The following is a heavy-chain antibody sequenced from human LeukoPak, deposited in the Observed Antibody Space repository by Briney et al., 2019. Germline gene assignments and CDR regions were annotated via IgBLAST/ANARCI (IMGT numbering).Heavy chain of an antibody. CDR3: ATSGRTSVTPLDY. J-gene: IGHJ4*02. D-gene: IGHD4-17*01. V-gene: IGHV3-15*01. CDR1: GFTFYNAW. Sequence: PGGSLRLSCAASGFTFYNAWMNWVRQAPGKGLEWVGRIKTNTDGGTADYAAPVKGRFTISRDDSKKTLYLQMNSLETEDSAVYYCATSGRTSVTPLDYWGQGTLVTVSS. CDR2: IKTNTDGGTA.